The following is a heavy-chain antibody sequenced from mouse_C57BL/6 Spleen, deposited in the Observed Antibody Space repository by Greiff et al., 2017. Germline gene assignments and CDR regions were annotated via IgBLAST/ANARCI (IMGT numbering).Heavy chain of an antibody. V-gene: IGHV1-18*01. CDR2: INPNNGGT. Sequence: EVKLVESGPELVKPGASVKIPCKASGYTFTDYNMDWVKQSHGKSLEWIGDINPNNGGTIYNQKFKGKATLTVDKSSSTAYMELRSLTSEDTAVYYCARGRDGYLYAMDYWGQGTSVTVSS. J-gene: IGHJ4*01. CDR3: ARGRDGYLYAMDY. D-gene: IGHD2-3*01. CDR1: GYTFTDYN.